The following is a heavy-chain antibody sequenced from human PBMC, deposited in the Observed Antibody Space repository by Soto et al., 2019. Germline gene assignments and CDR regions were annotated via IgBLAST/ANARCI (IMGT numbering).Heavy chain of an antibody. V-gene: IGHV1-69*06. J-gene: IGHJ4*02. Sequence: QDHLAQSGAEVKKPGSSVTVSCKASGGTFNSYGISWVRQAPGQGLDWMGVIIHLYGTVNYAQKFQGRVSVTADKSTSTAYMDLSSLISDDTSVYYCARERVIRGVIPSHFGLWGQGTLVTVSS. CDR3: ARERVIRGVIPSHFGL. CDR1: GGTFNSYG. D-gene: IGHD3-10*01. CDR2: IIHLYGTV.